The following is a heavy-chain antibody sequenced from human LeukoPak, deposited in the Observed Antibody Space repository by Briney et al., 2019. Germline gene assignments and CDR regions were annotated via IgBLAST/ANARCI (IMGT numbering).Heavy chain of an antibody. Sequence: GASVKASCKASGYTFTSYFIHWVRQAPGQGLEWMGLINPTSGGTSYAQKFQGRVTMTRDTSTSTVYMELSSLRGEDTALYYCARDQYLDSSRFHYFDSWGQGTLVTVSS. CDR1: GYTFTSYF. V-gene: IGHV1-46*01. J-gene: IGHJ4*02. CDR3: ARDQYLDSSRFHYFDS. CDR2: INPTSGGT. D-gene: IGHD6-13*01.